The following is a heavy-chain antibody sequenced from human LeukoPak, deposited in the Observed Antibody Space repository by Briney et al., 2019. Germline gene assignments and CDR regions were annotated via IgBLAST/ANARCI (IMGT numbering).Heavy chain of an antibody. Sequence: GASVKVSCKASGGTFSSYAISWVRQAPGQGLEWMGGIIPIFGTANYAQKFQGRVTITTDESTSTAYMELSSLRSEDTAVYYCARGDLSGVTTYYFDYWGQGTLVTVSS. D-gene: IGHD4-11*01. J-gene: IGHJ4*02. CDR2: IIPIFGTA. V-gene: IGHV1-69*05. CDR3: ARGDLSGVTTYYFDY. CDR1: GGTFSSYA.